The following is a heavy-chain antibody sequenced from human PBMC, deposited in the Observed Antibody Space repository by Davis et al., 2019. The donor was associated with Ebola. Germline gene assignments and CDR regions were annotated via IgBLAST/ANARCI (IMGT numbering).Heavy chain of an antibody. Sequence: GESLKISCAASGFTFSSYGMHWVRQAPGKGLEWVAFIRYDGSNKYYADSVKGRFTISRDNSKNTLYLQMNSLRAEDTAMYYCAKDPGSGVVPTQMDVWGQGTTVTVSS. D-gene: IGHD6-25*01. CDR3: AKDPGSGVVPTQMDV. CDR1: GFTFSSYG. J-gene: IGHJ6*02. V-gene: IGHV3-30*02. CDR2: IRYDGSNK.